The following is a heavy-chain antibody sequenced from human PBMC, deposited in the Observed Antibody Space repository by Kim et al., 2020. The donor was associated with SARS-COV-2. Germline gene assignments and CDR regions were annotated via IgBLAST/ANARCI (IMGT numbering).Heavy chain of an antibody. CDR2: VSGSGGST. J-gene: IGHJ4*02. D-gene: IGHD3-3*01. Sequence: GGSLRLSCAASGFTFSSYAMTWVRQAPGKGLEWVSGVSGSGGSTKYADSVKGRLTISRDNSKNTLYLQMNSLRAEDTALYYCAKGVDAFWSGYDYWGQGTLVTVSS. CDR1: GFTFSSYA. V-gene: IGHV3-23*01. CDR3: AKGVDAFWSGYDY.